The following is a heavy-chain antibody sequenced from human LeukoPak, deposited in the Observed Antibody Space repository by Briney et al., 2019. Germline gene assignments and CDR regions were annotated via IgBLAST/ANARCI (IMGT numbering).Heavy chain of an antibody. Sequence: PGGSLRLSCAASGFTFSDHSMSWIRQPPGKGLEWVSSIFPSGGEIHYADSVRGRFTISRDNSKSTLSLQMNSLRAEDTAIYYCATYRQVLLPFESWGQGTLVTVSS. CDR1: GFTFSDHS. CDR3: ATYRQVLLPFES. J-gene: IGHJ4*02. CDR2: IFPSGGEI. V-gene: IGHV3-23*01. D-gene: IGHD2-8*02.